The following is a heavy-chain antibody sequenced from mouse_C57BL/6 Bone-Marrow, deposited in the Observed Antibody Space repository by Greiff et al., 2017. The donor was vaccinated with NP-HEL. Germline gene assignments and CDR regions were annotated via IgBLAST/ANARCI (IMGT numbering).Heavy chain of an antibody. CDR2: ISSGGSYT. V-gene: IGHV5-6*01. J-gene: IGHJ3*01. CDR1: GFTFSSYG. D-gene: IGHD1-1*01. CDR3: ARQDYYYGSSYVAY. Sequence: EVMLVESGGDLVKPGGSLKLSCAASGFTFSSYGMSWVRQTPDKRLEWVATISSGGSYTYYPDSVKGRFTISRDNAKNTLYLQMSSLKSEDTAMYYCARQDYYYGSSYVAYWGQGTLVTVSA.